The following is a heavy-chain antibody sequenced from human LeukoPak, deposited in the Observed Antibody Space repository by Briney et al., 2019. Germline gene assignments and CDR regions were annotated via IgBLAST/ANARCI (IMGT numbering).Heavy chain of an antibody. CDR2: ISSSSSYI. CDR3: ARAIVATINPFDY. Sequence: GGSLRLSCAAFGFTFSSYSMNWVRQAPGEGLEWVSSISSSSSYIYYADSVKGRFTISRDNAKNSLYLQMNSLRAEDTAVYYCARAIVATINPFDYWGQGTLVTVSS. V-gene: IGHV3-21*01. D-gene: IGHD5-12*01. CDR1: GFTFSSYS. J-gene: IGHJ4*02.